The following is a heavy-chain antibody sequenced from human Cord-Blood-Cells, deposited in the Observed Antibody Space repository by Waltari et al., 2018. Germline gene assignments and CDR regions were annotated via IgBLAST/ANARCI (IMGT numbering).Heavy chain of an antibody. CDR1: GGRISSYY. CDR2: IYYSGST. D-gene: IGHD5-12*01. CDR3: ARVRGYSGYDAFDI. Sequence: QVQLQESGPGLVKPSETLYLTCTVSGGRISSYYWSWIRQPPGKGLEWIGYIYYSGSTNSNPSLKSRVTISVDTSKNQFSLKLSSVTAADTAVYYCARVRGYSGYDAFDIWGQGTMVTVSS. V-gene: IGHV4-59*01. J-gene: IGHJ3*02.